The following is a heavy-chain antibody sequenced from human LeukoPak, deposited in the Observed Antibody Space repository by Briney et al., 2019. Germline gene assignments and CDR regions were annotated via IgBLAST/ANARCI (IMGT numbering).Heavy chain of an antibody. CDR2: ISGSGGST. J-gene: IGHJ4*02. V-gene: IGHV3-23*01. D-gene: IGHD3-3*01. Sequence: GGSLRLSCAASGFTFSSYAMSWVRQAPGKGLEWVSAISGSGGSTYYADSVKGRFTISRDNSKNTLYLQMNSLRAEDTAVYYCAFFTYDFWSGALDYWGQGTLVAVSS. CDR1: GFTFSSYA. CDR3: AFFTYDFWSGALDY.